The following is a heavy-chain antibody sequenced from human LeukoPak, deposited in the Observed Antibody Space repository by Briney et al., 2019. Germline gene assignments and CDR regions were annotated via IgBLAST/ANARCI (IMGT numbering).Heavy chain of an antibody. V-gene: IGHV4-39*07. CDR2: IYHSGST. J-gene: IGHJ6*03. CDR1: GGSISSSTYF. D-gene: IGHD6-19*01. CDR3: ARDVSGWGYYMDV. Sequence: SETLSLTCTVSGGSISSSTYFWGWIRQPPGKGLEWIGSIYHSGSTYYNPSLKSRVTISVDTSKNQFSLKLSSVTAADTAVYYCARDVSGWGYYMDVWGKGTTVTVSS.